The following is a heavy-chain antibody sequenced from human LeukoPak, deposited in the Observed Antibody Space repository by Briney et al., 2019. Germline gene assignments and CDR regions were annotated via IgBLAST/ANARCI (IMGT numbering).Heavy chain of an antibody. Sequence: SETLSLTCAVYGGSFSGYYWSWIRQPPGKGLEWIGEINHSGSTNYNPSLKSRVTISVDTSKNQSSLKLSSVTAADTAVYYCARGRRRYCSSTSCYQTSDAFDIWGQGTMVTVSS. CDR2: INHSGST. CDR3: ARGRRRYCSSTSCYQTSDAFDI. J-gene: IGHJ3*02. CDR1: GGSFSGYY. V-gene: IGHV4-34*01. D-gene: IGHD2-2*01.